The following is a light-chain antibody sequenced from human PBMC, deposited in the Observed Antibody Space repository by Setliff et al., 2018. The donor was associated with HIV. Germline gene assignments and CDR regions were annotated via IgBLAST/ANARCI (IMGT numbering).Light chain of an antibody. CDR1: IIGSKS. Sequence: SYDLTQPPSESVAPGKTARITCVGDIIGSKSVHWYQQKPGQAPVMVVYDASDRPSGIPERFSGSKSANTATLTISRVEAGDEADYYCQVWDSSSDHYVFGTGTKGTV. V-gene: IGLV3-21*03. CDR2: DAS. CDR3: QVWDSSSDHYV. J-gene: IGLJ1*01.